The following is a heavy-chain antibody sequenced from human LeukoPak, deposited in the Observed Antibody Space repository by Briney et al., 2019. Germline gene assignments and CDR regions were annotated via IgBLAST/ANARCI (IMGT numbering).Heavy chain of an antibody. CDR3: ARDMGIYGDYE. CDR2: ISSSSSYI. J-gene: IGHJ4*02. CDR1: GFTFSSYS. D-gene: IGHD4-17*01. Sequence: PVGSLRLSCAASGFTFSSYSMNWVRQAPGKGLEWVSSISSSSSYIYYADSVKGRFTISRDNAKNSLYLQMNSLRAEDTAVYYCARDMGIYGDYEWGQGTLVTVSS. V-gene: IGHV3-21*01.